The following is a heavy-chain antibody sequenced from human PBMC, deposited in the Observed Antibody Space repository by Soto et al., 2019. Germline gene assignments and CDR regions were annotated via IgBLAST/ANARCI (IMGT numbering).Heavy chain of an antibody. Sequence: SLRLSCAASGFTFDDYAMHWVRQAPGKGLEWVSGISWNSGSIGYADSVKGRFTISRDNAKNSLYLQMNSLRAEDTALYYCAKEMGAGWAAVVAQTRRGYFDYWGKGTLVTV. CDR3: AKEMGAGWAAVVAQTRRGYFDY. J-gene: IGHJ4*02. D-gene: IGHD1-26*01. V-gene: IGHV3-9*01. CDR1: GFTFDDYA. CDR2: ISWNSGSI.